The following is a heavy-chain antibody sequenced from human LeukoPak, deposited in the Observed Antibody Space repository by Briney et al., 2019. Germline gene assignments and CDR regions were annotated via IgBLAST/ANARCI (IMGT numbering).Heavy chain of an antibody. Sequence: ASVKVSCKASGGTFSSYAISWVRQAPGQGLEWMGRIIPILGIANYAQKLQGRVTMTTDTSTSTAYMELRSLRSDDTAVYYCARDRDSSGYYYGLYFDYWGQGTLVTVSS. V-gene: IGHV1-69*04. J-gene: IGHJ4*02. D-gene: IGHD3-22*01. CDR1: GGTFSSYA. CDR3: ARDRDSSGYYYGLYFDY. CDR2: IIPILGIA.